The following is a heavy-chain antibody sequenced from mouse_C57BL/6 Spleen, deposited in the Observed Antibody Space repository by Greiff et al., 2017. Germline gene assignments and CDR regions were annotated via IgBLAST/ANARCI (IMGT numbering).Heavy chain of an antibody. CDR1: GYAFTNYL. V-gene: IGHV1-54*01. Sequence: QVQLQQSGAELVRPGTSVKVSCKASGYAFTNYLIEWVKQRPGQGLEWIGVINPGSGGTNYNEKFKGKATLTADKSSSTAYMQLSSLTSEDSAVYFCARRGYYEYGYAMDYWGQGTSVTVSS. D-gene: IGHD2-4*01. J-gene: IGHJ4*01. CDR3: ARRGYYEYGYAMDY. CDR2: INPGSGGT.